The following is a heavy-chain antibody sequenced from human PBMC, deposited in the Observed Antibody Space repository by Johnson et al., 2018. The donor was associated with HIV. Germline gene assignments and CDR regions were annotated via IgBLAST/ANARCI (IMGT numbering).Heavy chain of an antibody. J-gene: IGHJ3*02. Sequence: QVQLVESGGGLVQPGRSLRLSCAASGFTFDDYAMHWVRQAPGKGLEWVAVISYDGSNKYYADSVKGRFTISRDNSKNTLYLQMNSLRAEDTAVYYCANGGITMIVVVPGAFDIWGQGTMVTVSS. CDR1: GFTFDDYA. CDR2: ISYDGSNK. V-gene: IGHV3-30-3*01. D-gene: IGHD3-22*01. CDR3: ANGGITMIVVVPGAFDI.